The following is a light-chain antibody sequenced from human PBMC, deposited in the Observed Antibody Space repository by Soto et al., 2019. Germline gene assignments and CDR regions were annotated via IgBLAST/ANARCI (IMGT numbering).Light chain of an antibody. J-gene: IGKJ1*01. CDR1: QSISSW. Sequence: DIQMTQAPTTRSASGGDRVTITCRASQSISSWLAWYQQKPGKAPKLLIYKASSLESGVPSRFSGSGSGTEFTLTISSLQPDDFATYYCQQYNSYSRTVRQGPKVDI. CDR3: QQYNSYSRT. CDR2: KAS. V-gene: IGKV1-5*03.